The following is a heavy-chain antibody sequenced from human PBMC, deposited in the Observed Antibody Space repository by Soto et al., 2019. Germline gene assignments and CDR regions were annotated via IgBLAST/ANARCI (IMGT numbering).Heavy chain of an antibody. CDR2: IYSGGST. CDR1: GFTVSSNY. CDR3: ARGLHRLPYYMDV. D-gene: IGHD3-16*01. Sequence: GGSLRLSCAASGFTVSSNYMSWVRQAPGKGLEWVSVIYSGGSTYYADSVKGRFTISRHNSKNTLYLQMNSLRAEDTAVYYCARGLHRLPYYMDVWGKGTTVTVSS. V-gene: IGHV3-53*04. J-gene: IGHJ6*03.